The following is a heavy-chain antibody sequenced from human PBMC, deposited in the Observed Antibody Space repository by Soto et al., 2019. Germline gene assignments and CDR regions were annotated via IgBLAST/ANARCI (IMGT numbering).Heavy chain of an antibody. D-gene: IGHD3-10*01. CDR3: ARVIRGAYYNSPLDT. J-gene: IGHJ5*02. CDR2: INPYSGGA. V-gene: IGHV1-2*02. CDR1: GYIFTGYL. Sequence: ASVKVSCKACGYIFTGYLMDRVRQAPGQGLEWMGWINPYSGGADYAQRFQGRVTMTRDTSISTVYMELSRLRFDDTAVYYCARVIRGAYYNSPLDTWGQGTVVTVSS.